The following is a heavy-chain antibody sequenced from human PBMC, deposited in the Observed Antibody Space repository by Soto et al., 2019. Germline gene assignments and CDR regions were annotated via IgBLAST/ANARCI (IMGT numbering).Heavy chain of an antibody. CDR3: ARAGTITDYFDY. J-gene: IGHJ4*02. Sequence: SVKVSCKASGGTFSSYSISWVRQAPGQGLEWMGGIIPIFGTANYAQKFQGRVTITADESTSTAYMELSSLRSEDTAVYYCARAGTITDYFDYWGQGTLVTVSS. CDR2: IIPIFGTA. D-gene: IGHD3-16*01. CDR1: GGTFSSYS. V-gene: IGHV1-69*13.